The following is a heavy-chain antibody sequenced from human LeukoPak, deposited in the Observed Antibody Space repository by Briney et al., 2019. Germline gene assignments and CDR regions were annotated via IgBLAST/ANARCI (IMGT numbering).Heavy chain of an antibody. Sequence: PGGSLRLSCAASGFTFSSYSMSWVRQAPGKGLEWVSAINGGTTLYADSVKGRFTISRDNSKNTLFLQMNSLRAEDTAVYFCASRSGVAVAGAFDYWGQGTLVTVSS. CDR1: GFTFSSYS. CDR3: ASRSGVAVAGAFDY. D-gene: IGHD6-19*01. V-gene: IGHV3-23*01. CDR2: INGGTT. J-gene: IGHJ4*02.